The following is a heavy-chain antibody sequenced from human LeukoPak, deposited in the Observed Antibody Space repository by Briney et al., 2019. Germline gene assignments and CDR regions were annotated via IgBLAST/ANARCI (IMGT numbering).Heavy chain of an antibody. CDR2: IYRGDSDT. CDR1: GYSFSTNW. Sequence: GEALKISRKSSGYSFSTNWIGWGRQRPGKGVEWRGIIYRGDSDTRYSTYFQGQVTVSADKSISTDYLQWSSMKASDTAMYYCARLMITFGGVIVNPIDYWGQGTLVTVSS. CDR3: ARLMITFGGVIVNPIDY. V-gene: IGHV5-51*01. J-gene: IGHJ4*02. D-gene: IGHD3-16*02.